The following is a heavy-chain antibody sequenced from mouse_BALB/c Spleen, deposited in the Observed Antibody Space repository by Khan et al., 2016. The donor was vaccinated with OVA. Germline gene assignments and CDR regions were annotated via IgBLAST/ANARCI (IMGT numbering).Heavy chain of an antibody. Sequence: VQLQQSGAELAKPGASVKMSCKASGYTFTSYWMHWVQQRPGQGLEWIGYINPSTGYTEYNQRFKDKATLTADKSSSTAYMQLSSLKSKESAVYYCANHGSSSAWLTYWGQGTLVTVSA. V-gene: IGHV1-7*01. CDR1: GYTFTSYW. J-gene: IGHJ3*01. D-gene: IGHD1-1*01. CDR2: INPSTGYT. CDR3: ANHGSSSAWLTY.